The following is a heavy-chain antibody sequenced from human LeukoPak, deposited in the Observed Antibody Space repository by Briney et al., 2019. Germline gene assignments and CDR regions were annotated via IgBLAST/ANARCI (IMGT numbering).Heavy chain of an antibody. V-gene: IGHV3-21*01. CDR1: GFTFSSYS. CDR3: ARDVTPYDSPVDYYYMDV. Sequence: GGSLRLSCAASGFTFSSYSMNWVRQAPGKGLEWVSSISSSSSYIYYADSVKGRFTISRDNAKNSLYLQMNSLRAEDTAVYYCARDVTPYDSPVDYYYMDVWGKGATVTVS. CDR2: ISSSSSYI. J-gene: IGHJ6*03. D-gene: IGHD5-12*01.